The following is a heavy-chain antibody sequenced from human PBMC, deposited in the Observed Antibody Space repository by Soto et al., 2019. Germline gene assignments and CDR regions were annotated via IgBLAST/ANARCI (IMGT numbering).Heavy chain of an antibody. CDR1: GFTFSSYG. J-gene: IGHJ4*02. CDR2: IWYDGSNK. CDR3: ARWGGTSDY. V-gene: IGHV3-33*01. Sequence: QVQLVESGGGVVQPGRSLRLSCAASGFTFSSYGMHWVRRAPGKGLEWVAVIWYDGSNKYYADSVKGRFTISRDNSKNTLYLQMNSLRAEDTAVYYCARWGGTSDYWGQGTLVTVSS. D-gene: IGHD3-16*01.